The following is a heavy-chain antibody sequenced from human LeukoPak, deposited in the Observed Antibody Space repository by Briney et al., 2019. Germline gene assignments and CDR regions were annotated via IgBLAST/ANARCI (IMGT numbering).Heavy chain of an antibody. J-gene: IGHJ6*03. V-gene: IGHV4-4*07. CDR3: AREGRINYGDYGYFHYYMDV. CDR1: GGSVSNYY. CDR2: IYTSGIT. Sequence: SETLSLTCTVSGGSVSNYYWSWIRQPAGKGLEWIGRIYTSGITDYNPSLNSRVTMSVDTSKNQFSLKLRSVTAANTAVYYCAREGRINYGDYGYFHYYMDVWGKGTTVTISS. D-gene: IGHD4-17*01.